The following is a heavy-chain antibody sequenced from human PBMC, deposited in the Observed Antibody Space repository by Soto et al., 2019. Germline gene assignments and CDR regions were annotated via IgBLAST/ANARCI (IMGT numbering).Heavy chain of an antibody. V-gene: IGHV3-11*01. CDR3: ATWGDSLGPYYYYYYYMDV. D-gene: IGHD2-21*01. CDR2: ISSSGSTI. CDR1: GFTFSDYY. Sequence: GGSLRLSCAASGFTFSDYYMSWIRQAPGKGLEWVSYISSSGSTIYYADSVKGRFTISRDNAKNSLYLQMNSLRAEDTAVYYCATWGDSLGPYYYYYYYMDVWGKGTTVTVSS. J-gene: IGHJ6*03.